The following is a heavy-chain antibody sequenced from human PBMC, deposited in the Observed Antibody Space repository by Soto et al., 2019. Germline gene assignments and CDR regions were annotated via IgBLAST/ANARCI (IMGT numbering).Heavy chain of an antibody. Sequence: QVQLVQSGAEVKKPGASVKVSSKASGYTFIDYYIHWVRQAPGQGLEWMGWVNPNSGDTNYAQKFQGWVTMTRDTSITTAYMELSRLTSDDTAVYFCARDSRGGYYYYGMDVWGQGTTVTVSS. CDR3: ARDSRGGYYYYGMDV. D-gene: IGHD3-3*01. J-gene: IGHJ6*02. CDR2: VNPNSGDT. CDR1: GYTFIDYY. V-gene: IGHV1-2*04.